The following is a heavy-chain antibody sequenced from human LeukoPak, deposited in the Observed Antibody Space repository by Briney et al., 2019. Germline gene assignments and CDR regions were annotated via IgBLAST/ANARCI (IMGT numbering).Heavy chain of an antibody. D-gene: IGHD4-17*01. CDR2: ISAYNGNT. CDR3: ARDPLKATTVTTYYYYGMDV. V-gene: IGHV1-18*01. J-gene: IGHJ6*02. CDR1: GYTFTSYG. Sequence: ASVKVSCKASGYTFTSYGISWVRQAPGQGLEWMGWISAYNGNTNYAQKLQGRVTMTTDTSTSTAYMELRGLRSDDTAVYYCARDPLKATTVTTYYYYGMDVWGQGTTVTVSS.